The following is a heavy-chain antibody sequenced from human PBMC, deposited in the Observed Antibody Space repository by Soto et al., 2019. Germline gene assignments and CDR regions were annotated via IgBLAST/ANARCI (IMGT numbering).Heavy chain of an antibody. CDR3: ARIRKNCGGDCYALEY. D-gene: IGHD2-21*02. CDR1: GYTFTSYY. J-gene: IGHJ4*02. CDR2: INPSGGST. Sequence: GASVKVSCKASGYTFTSYYMHWVRQAPGQGLEWMGIINPSGGSTSYAQKFQGRVTMTRDTSTSTVYMELSSLRSEDTAMYYCARIRKNCGGDCYALEYWGPGTLVTVS. V-gene: IGHV1-46*01.